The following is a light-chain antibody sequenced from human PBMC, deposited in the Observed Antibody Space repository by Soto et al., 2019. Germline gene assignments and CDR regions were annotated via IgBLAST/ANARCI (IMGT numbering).Light chain of an antibody. CDR2: GAS. V-gene: IGKV3-20*01. CDR3: QQYGSSPPLT. CDR1: QSVSSSY. J-gene: IGKJ4*01. Sequence: EFVLTXXPXTLSLSPGERATLSCRASQSVSSSYLAWYQQKPGQAPRILIYGASTRATGIPDRFSGSGSGTDFTLTISRLEPEDFAVYYCQQYGSSPPLTFGGGTKVEIK.